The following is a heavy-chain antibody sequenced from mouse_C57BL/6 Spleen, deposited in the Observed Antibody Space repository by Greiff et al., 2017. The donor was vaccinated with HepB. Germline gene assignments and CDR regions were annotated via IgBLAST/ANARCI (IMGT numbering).Heavy chain of an antibody. CDR3: AKNGIYDGYYGAMDY. J-gene: IGHJ4*01. D-gene: IGHD2-3*01. CDR2: IWRGGST. V-gene: IGHV2-5*01. Sequence: VQLQESGPGLVQPSQSLSITCTVSGFSLTSYGVHWVRQSPGKGLEWLGVIWRGGSTDYNAAFMSRLSITKDNSKSQVFFKMNSLQADDTAIYYCAKNGIYDGYYGAMDYWGQGTSVTVSS. CDR1: GFSLTSYG.